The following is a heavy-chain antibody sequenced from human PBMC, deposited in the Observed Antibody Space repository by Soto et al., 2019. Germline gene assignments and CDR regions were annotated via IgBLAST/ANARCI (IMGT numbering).Heavy chain of an antibody. J-gene: IGHJ5*02. D-gene: IGHD3-10*01. V-gene: IGHV1-69*12. CDR2: IIPIFGTA. Sequence: QVQLVQSGAEVKKPGSSVKVSCKASGGTFSSYAISWVRQAPGQGLEWMGGIIPIFGTANYAQKFQGRVTITADESTSTAYMELSSLRSEDTAGYYCARDPAYGSGSPPGFDPWGQGTLVTVSS. CDR1: GGTFSSYA. CDR3: ARDPAYGSGSPPGFDP.